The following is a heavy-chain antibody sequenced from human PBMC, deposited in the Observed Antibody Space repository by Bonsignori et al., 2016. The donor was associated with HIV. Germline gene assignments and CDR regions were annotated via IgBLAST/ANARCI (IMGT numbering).Heavy chain of an antibody. J-gene: IGHJ4*02. CDR3: ARIAVPLRSFDY. Sequence: WIRQPPGKGLEWIGRIFTTGSTNYNPSLKSRVTISVDTSKNQFSLKLSSVTAADTAVYYCARIAVPLRSFDYWGQGTLVTVSS. D-gene: IGHD6-19*01. CDR2: IFTTGST. V-gene: IGHV4-61*02.